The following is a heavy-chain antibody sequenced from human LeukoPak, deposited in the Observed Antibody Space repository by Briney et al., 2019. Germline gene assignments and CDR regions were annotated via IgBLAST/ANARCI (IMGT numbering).Heavy chain of an antibody. J-gene: IGHJ4*02. V-gene: IGHV4-34*01. CDR2: INHSGST. CDR1: GFTFSSYA. Sequence: GSLRLSCAASGFTFSSYAMSWVRQVPGKGLEWIGEINHSGSTNYNPSLKSRVTISVDTSKNQFSLKLSSVTAADKAVYYCARALGYCSGGSCYSDAFFDYWGQGTLVTVSS. D-gene: IGHD2-15*01. CDR3: ARALGYCSGGSCYSDAFFDY.